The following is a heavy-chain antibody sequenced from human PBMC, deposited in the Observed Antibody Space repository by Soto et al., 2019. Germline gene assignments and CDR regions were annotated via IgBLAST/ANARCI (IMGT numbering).Heavy chain of an antibody. J-gene: IGHJ4*02. CDR3: AKDDHYDFWSGYFPYYFDY. Sequence: GGSLRLSCAASGFTFSSYGMHWVRQAPGKGLEWVAAISGSGGSTYYADSVKGRFTISRDNSKNTLYLQMNSLRAEDTAVYYCAKDDHYDFWSGYFPYYFDYWGQGTLVTVSS. CDR1: GFTFSSYG. V-gene: IGHV3-23*01. D-gene: IGHD3-3*01. CDR2: ISGSGGST.